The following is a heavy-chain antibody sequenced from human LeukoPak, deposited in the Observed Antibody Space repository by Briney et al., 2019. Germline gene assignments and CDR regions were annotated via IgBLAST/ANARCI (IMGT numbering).Heavy chain of an antibody. CDR1: GGSFSGYY. V-gene: IGHV4-34*01. CDR2: INHSGST. J-gene: IGHJ4*02. Sequence: SETLSLTCAVYGGSFSGYYWSWIRQPPGKGLEWIGEINHSGSTNYNPSLKSRVTISVDTSKNQFSLKLSSVTAADTAVYYCASGDYDFWSGYYAYYFDYWGQGTLVTVSS. D-gene: IGHD3-3*01. CDR3: ASGDYDFWSGYYAYYFDY.